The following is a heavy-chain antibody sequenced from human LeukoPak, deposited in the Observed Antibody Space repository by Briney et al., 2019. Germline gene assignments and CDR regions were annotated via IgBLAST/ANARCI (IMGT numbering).Heavy chain of an antibody. V-gene: IGHV3-48*03. CDR3: AIEIAGDAFDI. CDR2: ISSSGSTI. J-gene: IGHJ3*02. D-gene: IGHD6-13*01. CDR1: RLTFRSYE. Sequence: PGGTLRLSCAASRLTFRSYEMNRVGQAPGKRLEGVSDISSSGSTIYYAESLNARFTISRDNAKISLYLQMNSPRAEDTAVYYCAIEIAGDAFDIWGQGTMVTVSS.